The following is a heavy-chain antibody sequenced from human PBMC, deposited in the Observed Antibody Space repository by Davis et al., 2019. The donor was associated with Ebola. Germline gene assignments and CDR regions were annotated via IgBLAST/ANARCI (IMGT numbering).Heavy chain of an antibody. D-gene: IGHD1-7*01. CDR1: GFTFSDYY. J-gene: IGHJ4*02. CDR2: ISGGGRTI. Sequence: GGSLRLSCAASGFTFSDYYMSWIRQAPGKGLEWVSYISGGGRTIYYADSVKGRFTMSRDNAKNSLFLQMNSLRDEDTAVYYCARGRWNYAMDYWGLGTLVTVSS. V-gene: IGHV3-11*04. CDR3: ARGRWNYAMDY.